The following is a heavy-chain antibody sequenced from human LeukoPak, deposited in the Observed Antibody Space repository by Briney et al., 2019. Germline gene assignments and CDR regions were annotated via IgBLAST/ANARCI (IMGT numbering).Heavy chain of an antibody. D-gene: IGHD2-21*01. CDR2: IYHSGST. J-gene: IGHJ3*02. Sequence: PSRTLSLTCAVSGGSISSGAYSWSWIRQPPGKGLEWIGYIYHSGSTYYNPSLKSRVTISVDRSKNQFSLKLSSMTAADTAVYYCARESIPFDAFDIWGQGTMVTVSS. CDR3: ARESIPFDAFDI. CDR1: GGSISSGAYS. V-gene: IGHV4-30-2*01.